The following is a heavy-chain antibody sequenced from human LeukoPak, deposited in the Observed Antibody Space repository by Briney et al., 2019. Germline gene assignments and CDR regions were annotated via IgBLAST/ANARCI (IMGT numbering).Heavy chain of an antibody. CDR1: GFTFGSSW. V-gene: IGHV3-7*04. J-gene: IGHJ4*02. CDR2: IKQEGSER. Sequence: GGSLRLSCAASGFTFGSSWMTWVRQAPGKGLGWVANIKQEGSERYYVDSMKGRITISRDNAKKSLYLEVNRLSAEDTAVYYCVRDGGYSGYEYWGQGTLVTVSS. D-gene: IGHD5-12*01. CDR3: VRDGGYSGYEY.